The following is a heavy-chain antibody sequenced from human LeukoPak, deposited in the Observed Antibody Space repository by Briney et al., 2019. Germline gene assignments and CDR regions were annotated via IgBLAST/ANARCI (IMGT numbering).Heavy chain of an antibody. CDR3: ARRWGENWFDP. CDR1: GGSFSGYY. V-gene: IGHV4-34*01. D-gene: IGHD7-27*01. Sequence: SETLSLTCAVYGGSFSGYYWSWIRQPPGKGLEWIGEINHSGSTNYNPSLKSRVTISVDTSKNQFSLKLSSVTAADTAVYYCARRWGENWFDPWGQGTLVTVSS. J-gene: IGHJ5*02. CDR2: INHSGST.